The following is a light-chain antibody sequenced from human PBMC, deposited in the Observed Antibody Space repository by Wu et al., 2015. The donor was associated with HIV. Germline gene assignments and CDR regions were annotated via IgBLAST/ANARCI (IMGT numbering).Light chain of an antibody. CDR3: QQYGSSLPMYT. CDR1: QSVSSSY. Sequence: EIVLTQSPGTLSLSPGERATLSCRASQSVSSSYLAWYQQKPGQAPRLLIYGASSRATGIPDRFSGSGSGTDFTLTIGRLEPEDFAVYYCQQYGSSLPMYTFGQGTKLEIK. J-gene: IGKJ2*01. CDR2: GAS. V-gene: IGKV3-20*01.